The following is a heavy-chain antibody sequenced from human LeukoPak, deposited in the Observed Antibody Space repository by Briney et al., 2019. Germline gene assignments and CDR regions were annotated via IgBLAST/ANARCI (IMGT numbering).Heavy chain of an antibody. J-gene: IGHJ4*02. V-gene: IGHV4-59*01. D-gene: IGHD3-10*01. CDR3: ARSRGSGSYFDS. Sequence: SETLSLTCTVSGGSISGYYWSWIRQSPGKGLEWIGYISSNGNTNYNPSFKSRVTISVDTSENEFSLKLRPMNVADRAMYYCARSRGSGSYFDSWGQGTLVTVSS. CDR2: ISSNGNT. CDR1: GGSISGYY.